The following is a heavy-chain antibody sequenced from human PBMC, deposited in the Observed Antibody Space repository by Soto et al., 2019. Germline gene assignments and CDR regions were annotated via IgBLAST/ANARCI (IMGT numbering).Heavy chain of an antibody. J-gene: IGHJ6*02. CDR1: GYTLTELS. V-gene: IGHV1-24*01. CDR3: ASITMVRGVINPTNYYGMDV. Sequence: QVQLVQSGAEVKKPGASVKVSCKVSGYTLTELSMHWVRQDPGKGLEWIGGFDPEDGETIYAQKFQGRDTMTEDTSTDTAYVELSSLRSEDTAVYYCASITMVRGVINPTNYYGMDVWGQGTTVTVSS. D-gene: IGHD3-10*01. CDR2: FDPEDGET.